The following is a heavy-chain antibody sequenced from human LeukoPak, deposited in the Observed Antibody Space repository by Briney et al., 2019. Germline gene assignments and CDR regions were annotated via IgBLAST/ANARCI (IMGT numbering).Heavy chain of an antibody. CDR1: GGSISSYY. CDR3: ARHEPLGRGAWDY. V-gene: IGHV4-59*08. D-gene: IGHD1-14*01. J-gene: IGHJ4*02. Sequence: PSETLSLTCTVSGGSISSYYWSWIRQPPGKGLEWIGSIYYSGNADSNPSLKSRVTMSVDTSRNQFSLKLTSVTAADTAVYYCARHEPLGRGAWDYWGQGILVTVSS. CDR2: IYYSGNA.